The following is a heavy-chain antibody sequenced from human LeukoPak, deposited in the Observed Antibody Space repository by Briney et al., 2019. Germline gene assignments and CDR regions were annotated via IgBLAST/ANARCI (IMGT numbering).Heavy chain of an antibody. Sequence: ASVKVSCKASGYTFTSYYMHWVRQAPGQGLEWMGIINPSGGSTSYAQKFQGRVTMTRDTSTSTVYMELSSLRSEDTAVYYCARAPPMVRGVIYYYGMDVWGQGTTVTVSS. J-gene: IGHJ6*02. CDR3: ARAPPMVRGVIYYYGMDV. V-gene: IGHV1-46*01. CDR1: GYTFTSYY. CDR2: INPSGGST. D-gene: IGHD3-10*01.